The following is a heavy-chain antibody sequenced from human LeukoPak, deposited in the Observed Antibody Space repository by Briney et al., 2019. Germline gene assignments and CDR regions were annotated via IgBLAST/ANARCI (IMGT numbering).Heavy chain of an antibody. CDR3: AREGSSLDIVVVPAAIGNNYYYYYYMDV. V-gene: IGHV3-74*01. CDR2: IDEHGTTI. CDR1: GFAFSRYW. D-gene: IGHD2-2*02. J-gene: IGHJ6*03. Sequence: PGESLRLSCAASGFAFSRYWMHWIRQAPGEGLVWVSRIDEHGTTIDYADSVRDRFTISRDNAKNSLYLQMNNLRAEDTAVYYCAREGSSLDIVVVPAAIGNNYYYYYYMDVWGKGTTVTVSS.